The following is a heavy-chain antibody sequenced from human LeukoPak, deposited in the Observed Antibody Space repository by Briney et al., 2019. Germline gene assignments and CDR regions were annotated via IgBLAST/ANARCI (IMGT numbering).Heavy chain of an antibody. CDR3: ARDMVRGVIITTRYYYYMDV. J-gene: IGHJ6*03. CDR1: GYTFTGYY. Sequence: ASVKVSCKASGYTFTGYYMHRVRQAPGQGQEWMGWINPNSGGTNYAQKFQGRVTMTRDTSISTAYMELSRLRSDDTAVYYCARDMVRGVIITTRYYYYMDVWGKGTTVTVSS. D-gene: IGHD3-10*01. CDR2: INPNSGGT. V-gene: IGHV1-2*02.